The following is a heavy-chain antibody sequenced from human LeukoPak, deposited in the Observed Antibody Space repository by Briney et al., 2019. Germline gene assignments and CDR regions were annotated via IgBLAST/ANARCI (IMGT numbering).Heavy chain of an antibody. CDR3: AKIFLLPASGYSDY. CDR2: ISNSAI. D-gene: IGHD1-26*01. Sequence: GGSLRLSCATSGFTFTNYGMNWVRQAPGKGLEWVAYISNSAILYADSVKGRFTISRDNARNSLYLQMNSLRAEDTAVYYCAKIFLLPASGYSDYWGQGTLVTVSS. V-gene: IGHV3-48*01. CDR1: GFTFTNYG. J-gene: IGHJ4*02.